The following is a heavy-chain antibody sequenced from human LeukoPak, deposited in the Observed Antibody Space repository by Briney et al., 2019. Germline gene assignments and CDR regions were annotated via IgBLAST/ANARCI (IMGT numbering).Heavy chain of an antibody. V-gene: IGHV4-38-2*02. CDR2: IYHSGST. CDR3: ARGRPQSYYYGSGSSYYFDY. Sequence: SETLSLTCTVSGYSISSCYYWGWIRQPPGKGLEWIGSIYHSGSTYYNPSLKSRVTISVDTSKNQFSLKLSSVTAADTAVYYCARGRPQSYYYGSGSSYYFDYWGQGTLVTVSS. CDR1: GYSISSCYY. D-gene: IGHD3-10*01. J-gene: IGHJ4*02.